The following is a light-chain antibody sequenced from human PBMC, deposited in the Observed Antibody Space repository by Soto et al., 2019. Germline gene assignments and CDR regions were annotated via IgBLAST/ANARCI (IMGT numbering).Light chain of an antibody. Sequence: IVMTQSPLSLPVTPGESASISCRSSQSLLHSNGYSYLDWYLQKPGQSPQLLISLAYYRASWVPDRFSGRGSGTDFTMKISRGEADDVGLYYCMQALQTPPYTFGQGTKLEI. J-gene: IGKJ2*01. V-gene: IGKV2-28*01. CDR3: MQALQTPPYT. CDR1: QSLLHSNGYSY. CDR2: LAY.